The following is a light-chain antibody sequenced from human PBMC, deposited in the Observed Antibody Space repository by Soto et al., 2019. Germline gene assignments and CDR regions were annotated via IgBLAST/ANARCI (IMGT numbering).Light chain of an antibody. CDR1: SSNIGAGYD. V-gene: IGLV1-40*01. CDR3: HSYDSSLSGYVV. J-gene: IGLJ2*01. Sequence: QSVLTQPPSVSGAPGQRVTISCTGSSSNIGAGYDVHWYQQLPGTAPKLLIYVTNNRPSGVPDRFSASTSGTSASLAITGLQAEDEADYYCHSYDSSLSGYVVFGGGTKLTVL. CDR2: VTN.